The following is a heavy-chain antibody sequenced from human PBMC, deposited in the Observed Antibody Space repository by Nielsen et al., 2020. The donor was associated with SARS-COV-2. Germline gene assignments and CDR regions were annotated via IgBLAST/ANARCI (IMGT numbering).Heavy chain of an antibody. CDR1: GFTFSSYE. V-gene: IGHV3-48*03. Sequence: GESLKISCAASGFTFSSYEMNWVRQAPGKGLEWVSYISSSGSTIYYADSVKGRFTISRDNAKNSLYLQMNSLRDEDTAVYYCARDLLNYYDSSGYAIDYWGQGTLVTVSS. CDR3: ARDLLNYYDSSGYAIDY. J-gene: IGHJ4*02. D-gene: IGHD3-22*01. CDR2: ISSSGSTI.